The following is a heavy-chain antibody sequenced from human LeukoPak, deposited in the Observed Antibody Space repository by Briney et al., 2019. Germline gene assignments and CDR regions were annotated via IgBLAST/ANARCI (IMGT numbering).Heavy chain of an antibody. Sequence: SETLSLTCTVSGDSFSSFNYYWGWIRQPPGKGLEWIGSIYYTGSTYYNPSLKSRVTISVDTSKNQFSLRLNSVTAADTAVYYCAKDGYSFVLPYYFDYWGQGTLVTVSS. CDR1: GDSFSSFNYY. CDR2: IYYTGST. D-gene: IGHD5-24*01. CDR3: AKDGYSFVLPYYFDY. J-gene: IGHJ4*02. V-gene: IGHV4-39*07.